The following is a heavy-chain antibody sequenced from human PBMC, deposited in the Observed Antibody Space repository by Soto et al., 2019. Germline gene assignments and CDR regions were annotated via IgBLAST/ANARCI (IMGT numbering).Heavy chain of an antibody. Sequence: QVQLVESGGGVVQSGRSLRLSCAASGFTFSSYGMHWVRQAPGKGLEWVAVISYDGSNKYYADSVKGRFTISRDNSKNTLYLQMNSLRAEDTAVYYCASRGVDYYGMDVWGQGTTVTVSS. J-gene: IGHJ6*02. D-gene: IGHD2-15*01. V-gene: IGHV3-30*03. CDR2: ISYDGSNK. CDR1: GFTFSSYG. CDR3: ASRGVDYYGMDV.